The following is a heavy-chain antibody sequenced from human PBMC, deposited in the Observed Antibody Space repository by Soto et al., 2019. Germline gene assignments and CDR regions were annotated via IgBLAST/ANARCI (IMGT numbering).Heavy chain of an antibody. CDR2: IYPGDSDS. V-gene: IGHV5-51*01. D-gene: IGHD2-2*01. Sequence: RGESLKISCKGPGFTFTSYWIVWVREMPGKGLEWMGIIYPGDSDSSYSPSFQGQVTISADKSINTAYLHWSSLKASDTAIYYCAKHEGYCSTTTCSNFDYWGQGTLVTVSS. CDR3: AKHEGYCSTTTCSNFDY. CDR1: GFTFTSYW. J-gene: IGHJ4*02.